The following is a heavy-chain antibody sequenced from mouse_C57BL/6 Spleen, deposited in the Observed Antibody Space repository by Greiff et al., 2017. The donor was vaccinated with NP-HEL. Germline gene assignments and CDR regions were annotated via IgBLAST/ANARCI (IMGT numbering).Heavy chain of an antibody. CDR2: INPSSGYT. CDR3: ARESYPYYFDY. V-gene: IGHV1-4*01. D-gene: IGHD6-1*01. CDR1: GYTFTSYT. J-gene: IGHJ2*01. Sequence: VKLVESGAELARPGASVKMSCKASGYTFTSYTMHWVKQRPGQGLEWIGYINPSSGYTKYNQKFKDKATLTADKSSSTAYMQLSSLTSEDSAVYYCARESYPYYFDYWGQGTTLTVSS.